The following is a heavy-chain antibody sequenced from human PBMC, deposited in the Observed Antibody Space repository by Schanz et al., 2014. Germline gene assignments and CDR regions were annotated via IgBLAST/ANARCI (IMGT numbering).Heavy chain of an antibody. CDR2: ISGGGGGYR. J-gene: IGHJ4*02. Sequence: EVQLLESGGGLVQPGGSLRLSCAVSGFTFSSYAMSWVRQAPGKGLEWVSTISGGGGGYRPYADSVKGRFTISRDNSKNTVYLQMNSLRAEDTAIYYCAKEVRIVLRDWLPTPDFDYWGQGTLVTVSS. V-gene: IGHV3-23*01. D-gene: IGHD3-3*01. CDR1: GFTFSSYA. CDR3: AKEVRIVLRDWLPTPDFDY.